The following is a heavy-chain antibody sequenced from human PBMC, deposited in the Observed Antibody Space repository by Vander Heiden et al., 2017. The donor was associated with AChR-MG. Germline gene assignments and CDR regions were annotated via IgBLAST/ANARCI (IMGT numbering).Heavy chain of an antibody. D-gene: IGHD2-2*01. Sequence: QVQLVQSGAEVKKPGSSVKVSCKASGGPFSSYAISWVRQAPGQGLEWMGGIIPIFGTANYAQKFQGRVTITADESTSTAYMELSSLRSEDTAVYYCASDIVVVPAATTLLVYYGMDVWGQGTTVTVSS. CDR1: GGPFSSYA. CDR3: ASDIVVVPAATTLLVYYGMDV. V-gene: IGHV1-69*01. CDR2: IIPIFGTA. J-gene: IGHJ6*02.